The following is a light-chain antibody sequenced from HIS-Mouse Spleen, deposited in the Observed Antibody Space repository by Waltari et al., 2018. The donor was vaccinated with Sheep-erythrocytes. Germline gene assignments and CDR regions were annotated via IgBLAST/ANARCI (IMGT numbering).Light chain of an antibody. Sequence: SYELTQPPSVSVSPGQTASITCSGDKLGDKYACWYQQKPGHSPVLVIYQDRKRPSGFPERFSASNSGNTATLTISGTQAMDEADYYCQAWDSSSWVFGGGTKLTVL. V-gene: IGLV3-1*01. CDR1: KLGDKY. CDR3: QAWDSSSWV. CDR2: QDR. J-gene: IGLJ3*02.